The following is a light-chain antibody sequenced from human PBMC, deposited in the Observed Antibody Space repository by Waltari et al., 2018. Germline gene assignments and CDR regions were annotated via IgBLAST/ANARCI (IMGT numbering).Light chain of an antibody. CDR3: LVWHSTTDHHGV. CDR2: YDS. Sequence: SYVVTQSPSVSVAPGETARITWGGDNIGSKSVHWYQQRPGQAPVLVISYDSDRPSGIPERFSGSNSGNMATLTISWVEADDEADYYCLVWHSTTDHHGVFGGGTKLTVL. V-gene: IGLV3-21*04. J-gene: IGLJ2*01. CDR1: NIGSKS.